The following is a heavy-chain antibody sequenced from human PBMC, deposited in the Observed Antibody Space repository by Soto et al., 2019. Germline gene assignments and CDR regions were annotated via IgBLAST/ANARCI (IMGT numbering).Heavy chain of an antibody. J-gene: IGHJ4*02. CDR1: GYTFTGYY. V-gene: IGHV1-2*07. Sequence: ASVKVSCKASGYTFTGYYIHWVRQAPGQGLEWVAWINPNNGGTDYAHSFQGRVTVTRDTSITTAYMELSRLTYDDTAVYYCARANSGDDDEFDYWGQGTLVTVSS. D-gene: IGHD5-12*01. CDR2: INPNNGGT. CDR3: ARANSGDDDEFDY.